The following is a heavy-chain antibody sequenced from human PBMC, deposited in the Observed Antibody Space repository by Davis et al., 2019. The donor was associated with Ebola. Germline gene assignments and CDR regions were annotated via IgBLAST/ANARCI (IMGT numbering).Heavy chain of an antibody. V-gene: IGHV6-1*01. CDR3: ARGWLRSGFDY. CDR1: GDSVSSGG. CDR2: TYYNSKWYN. Sequence: HSQTLSLTCAISGDSVSSGGWNWIRQSPSRGLEWLGRTYYNSKWYNDYAVSVKSRITINPDTSKNQFSLQLNSVTPEDTAVYYCARGWLRSGFDYWGQGTLATVSS. J-gene: IGHJ4*02. D-gene: IGHD5-12*01.